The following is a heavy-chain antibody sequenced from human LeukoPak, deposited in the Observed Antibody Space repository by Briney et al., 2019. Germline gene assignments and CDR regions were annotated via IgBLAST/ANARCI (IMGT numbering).Heavy chain of an antibody. CDR2: ISWSSGII. CDR1: GFTFDDHG. J-gene: IGHJ4*02. D-gene: IGHD3-10*01. Sequence: PGGSLRLSCAASGFTFDDHGMHWVRQAPGKGLEWVSGISWSSGIIGYADSVKGRFTISRDNSKNTLYLQMNSLRAEDTAVYYCARDQVTMVRGLERANFDYWGQGTLVTVSS. CDR3: ARDQVTMVRGLERANFDY. V-gene: IGHV3-9*01.